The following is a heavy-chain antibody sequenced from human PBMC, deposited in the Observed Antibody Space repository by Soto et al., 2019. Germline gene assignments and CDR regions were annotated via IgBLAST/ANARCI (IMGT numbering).Heavy chain of an antibody. J-gene: IGHJ3*02. CDR1: GFTFRSSW. D-gene: IGHD3-10*01. Sequence: EVQLVESGGGLVQPGGSLSLSCEASGFTFRSSWMSWVRQAPGKGLEWVSYIKPDGSETYYVESVRGRFTISRDNAKNSLYLQMNSLRAEDTALYYCARDPSFGAFEIWGQGTMVTVS. V-gene: IGHV3-7*01. CDR3: ARDPSFGAFEI. CDR2: IKPDGSET.